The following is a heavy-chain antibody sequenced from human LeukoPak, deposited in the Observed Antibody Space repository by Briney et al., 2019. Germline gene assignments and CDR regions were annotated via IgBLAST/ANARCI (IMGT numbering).Heavy chain of an antibody. V-gene: IGHV1-69*01. J-gene: IGHJ4*02. CDR2: IIPIFGTA. CDR3: ARDLRYSSGWTFFDY. D-gene: IGHD6-19*01. CDR1: GGTFSSYA. Sequence: ASVKVSCKASGGTFSSYAISWVRQAPGQGLEWMGGIIPIFGTANYAQKFQGRVTITADESTSTAYMELSSLRSEDTAVYYCARDLRYSSGWTFFDYWGQGTLVTASS.